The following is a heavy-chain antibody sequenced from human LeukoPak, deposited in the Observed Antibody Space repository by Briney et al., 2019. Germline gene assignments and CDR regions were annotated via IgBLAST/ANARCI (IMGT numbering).Heavy chain of an antibody. D-gene: IGHD2-2*01. Sequence: GGSLRLSCAASGFTFSNYAMNWVRQAPGKGLEWVSGISGSGGGTSYADSVKGRFTISRDNSENTLYLQMNSLRAEDTAIFYCAKVSGSSSSSLDDWDQGTLVTVSS. CDR1: GFTFSNYA. CDR3: AKVSGSSSSSLDD. V-gene: IGHV3-23*01. CDR2: ISGSGGGT. J-gene: IGHJ4*02.